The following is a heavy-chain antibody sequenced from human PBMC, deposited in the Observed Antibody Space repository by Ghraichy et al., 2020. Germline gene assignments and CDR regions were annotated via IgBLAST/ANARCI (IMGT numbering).Heavy chain of an antibody. CDR3: AKSLSGSYYLGAFVI. D-gene: IGHD3-10*01. CDR2: ISSDGTNK. Sequence: GGSLRLSCAASGFTFSSYGMHWVRQAPGKGLEWVAVISSDGTNKYCADSVKGRFTISRDNSKNTLYLQMNSLRAEDTAVYSCAKSLSGSYYLGAFVIWGQEAMVTVAS. J-gene: IGHJ3*02. CDR1: GFTFSSYG. V-gene: IGHV3-30*18.